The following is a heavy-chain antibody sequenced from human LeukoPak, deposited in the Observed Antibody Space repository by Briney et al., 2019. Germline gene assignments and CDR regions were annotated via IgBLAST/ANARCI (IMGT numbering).Heavy chain of an antibody. J-gene: IGHJ4*02. CDR3: ARCGDTSCYTGFDY. CDR1: GFTFSTSG. Sequence: GGSLRLSCAASGFTFSTSGMHWVRQAPGKGLEWVAVIWYDGSDKHYAESVKGRFTISRDNSKNTLYLQMNSLRAEDTAVYYCARCGDTSCYTGFDYWGQGTLVTVSS. CDR2: IWYDGSDK. V-gene: IGHV3-33*01. D-gene: IGHD2-2*02.